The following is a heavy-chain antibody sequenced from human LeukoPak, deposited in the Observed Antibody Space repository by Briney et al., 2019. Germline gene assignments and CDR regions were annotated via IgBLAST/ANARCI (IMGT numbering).Heavy chain of an antibody. CDR1: GFTFSSYS. D-gene: IGHD3-10*01. J-gene: IGHJ4*02. CDR3: ARGKGDSTMVRGVILILDY. CDR2: ISSSSSYI. Sequence: GGSLRLSCAASGFTFSSYSMNWVRQAPGKGLEWVSSISSSSSYIYYADSVKGRFTISRDTAKNSLYLQMNSLRAEDTAVYYCARGKGDSTMVRGVILILDYWGQGTLVTVSS. V-gene: IGHV3-21*01.